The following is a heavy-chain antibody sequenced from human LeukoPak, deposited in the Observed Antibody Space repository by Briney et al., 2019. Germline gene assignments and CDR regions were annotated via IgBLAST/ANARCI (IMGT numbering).Heavy chain of an antibody. D-gene: IGHD3-10*01. CDR1: GGSFSGYY. CDR2: INHSGST. Sequence: SETLSLTCAVYGGSFSGYYWSWIRQPPGKGLEWIGEINHSGSTNYNPSLKSRVTISVDTSKNQFSLKLTSLTAADPAVYYCARGDSISXVRGVXMAGYYYYGMDVWGQGTTVTVS. CDR3: ARGDSISXVRGVXMAGYYYYGMDV. V-gene: IGHV4-34*01. J-gene: IGHJ6*02.